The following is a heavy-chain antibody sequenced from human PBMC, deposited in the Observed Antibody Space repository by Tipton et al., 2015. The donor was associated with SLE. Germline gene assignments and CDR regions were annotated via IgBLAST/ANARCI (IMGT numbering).Heavy chain of an antibody. CDR3: AAPAWEVDY. V-gene: IGHV3-23*01. J-gene: IGHJ4*02. Sequence: SLRLSCAASGFTFSIYAMSWVRQAPGKGLEWVSSIGGSGANTYYADSVKGRFTISRDNSKNTLFLQMTSLRAEDTAVYYCAAPAWEVDYWGQGTLVTVSS. D-gene: IGHD1-26*01. CDR1: GFTFSIYA. CDR2: IGGSGANT.